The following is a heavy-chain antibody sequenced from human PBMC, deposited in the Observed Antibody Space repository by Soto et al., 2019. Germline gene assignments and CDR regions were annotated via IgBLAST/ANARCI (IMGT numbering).Heavy chain of an antibody. CDR3: ARDPPPVVPAGDV. D-gene: IGHD2-2*01. Sequence: GGSLRLSCAASGFTFSSYGMHWVRQAPGKGLEWVAVIWYDGSNKYYADSVKGRFTISRDNSKNTLYLQMNSLRAEDTAVYYCARDPPPVVPAGDVWGQGTTVTVSS. CDR2: IWYDGSNK. V-gene: IGHV3-33*01. CDR1: GFTFSSYG. J-gene: IGHJ6*02.